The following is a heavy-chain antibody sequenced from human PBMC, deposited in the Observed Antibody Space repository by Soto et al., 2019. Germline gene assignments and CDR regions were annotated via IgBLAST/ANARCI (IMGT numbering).Heavy chain of an antibody. CDR1: GGSFSGYY. J-gene: IGHJ4*02. D-gene: IGHD6-6*01. V-gene: IGHV4-34*01. CDR3: ASSYSSSSDY. CDR2: INHSGST. Sequence: SETLSLTCAVYGGSFSGYYWSWIRQPPGKGLEWIGEINHSGSTNYNPSLKSRVTISVDTSKNQFSLKLSSVTAADTAVYYCASSYSSSSDYWGQGTLVTVSS.